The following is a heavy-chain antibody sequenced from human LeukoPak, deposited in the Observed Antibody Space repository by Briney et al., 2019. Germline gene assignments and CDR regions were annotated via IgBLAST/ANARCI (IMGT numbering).Heavy chain of an antibody. J-gene: IGHJ4*02. CDR1: GGSISGGSYY. CDR2: IYTSGST. V-gene: IGHV4-61*02. Sequence: SQTLSLTCTVSGGSISGGSYYWSWIRQPAGKGLEWIGRIYTSGSTNYNPSLKSRVTISVDTSKNQFSLKLSSVTAADTAVYYCASTRYYDSSGYYLGEDYWGQGTLVTVSS. D-gene: IGHD3-22*01. CDR3: ASTRYYDSSGYYLGEDY.